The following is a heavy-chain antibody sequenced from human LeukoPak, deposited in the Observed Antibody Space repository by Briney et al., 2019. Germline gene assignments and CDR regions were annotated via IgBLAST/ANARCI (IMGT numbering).Heavy chain of an antibody. Sequence: GGSLRLSCAASGFTFNTYAMNWVRQAPGKGLEWVSAISDSGGSTYYADSVKGLFTISRDNSKNTVYLQIHRLRAEDTAVYYCAKGKGSSSSSIDWWGQGTLVTVSS. CDR3: AKGKGSSSSSIDW. V-gene: IGHV3-23*01. CDR2: ISDSGGST. D-gene: IGHD2-15*01. J-gene: IGHJ4*02. CDR1: GFTFNTYA.